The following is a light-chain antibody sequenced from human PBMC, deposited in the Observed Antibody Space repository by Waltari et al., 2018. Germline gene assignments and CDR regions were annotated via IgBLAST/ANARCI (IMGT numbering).Light chain of an antibody. Sequence: QSVLTQPPSASGTPGQRVTISCPGRSPNIGRNTVNWYQQRPGTAPKLLIDSNNQRASGVPDRFSGSTSGTAASLAISGLQSEEESDYYCAAWDGSLNAAVFGGGTQLTVL. CDR2: SNN. J-gene: IGLJ7*01. CDR3: AAWDGSLNAAV. CDR1: SPNIGRNT. V-gene: IGLV1-44*01.